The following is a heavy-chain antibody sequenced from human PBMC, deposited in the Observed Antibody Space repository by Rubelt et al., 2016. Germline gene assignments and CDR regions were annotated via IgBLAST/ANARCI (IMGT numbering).Heavy chain of an antibody. J-gene: IGHJ4*02. CDR2: IWYDGSNK. Sequence: TYAMHWVRQAPGKGLEWVAVIWYDGSNKYYADSVKGRFAISRDNSKNTLYLQMNSLRAEDTAVYYCARDGSGSIYWGQGALVTVSS. CDR3: ARDGSGSIY. D-gene: IGHD6-19*01. CDR1: TYA. V-gene: IGHV3-30*09.